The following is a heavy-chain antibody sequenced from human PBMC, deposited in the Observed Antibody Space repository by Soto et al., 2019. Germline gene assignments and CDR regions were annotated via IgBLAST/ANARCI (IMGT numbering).Heavy chain of an antibody. J-gene: IGHJ4*02. CDR2: TRGKANSYTT. CDR3: TRRAPSRAFDF. CDR1: GFTFSDHN. V-gene: IGHV3-72*01. Sequence: GGSLRLSCVASGFTFSDHNIDWVRQAPGKGLEWVGRTRGKANSYTTDYAASVKGRFTISRGDSKNSALLQMNSLKTEDTALYYCTRRAPSRAFDFWGQGTPVTVSS.